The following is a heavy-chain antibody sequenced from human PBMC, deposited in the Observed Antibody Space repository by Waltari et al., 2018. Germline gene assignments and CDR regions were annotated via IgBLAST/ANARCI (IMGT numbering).Heavy chain of an antibody. CDR1: GGTFSSNA. V-gene: IGHV1-69*12. Sequence: QVQLVQSGAEVKKPGSSVKVSCRASGGTFSSNAISWVRQAPGQGLEWMGEIIPRFGTANYAQKFQGRGTITADESTRTAYMELSSLRTEDTAVYYCAREVGVLKVVPHYYGMDVWGQGTTVTVSS. CDR2: IIPRFGTA. CDR3: AREVGVLKVVPHYYGMDV. J-gene: IGHJ6*02. D-gene: IGHD1-26*01.